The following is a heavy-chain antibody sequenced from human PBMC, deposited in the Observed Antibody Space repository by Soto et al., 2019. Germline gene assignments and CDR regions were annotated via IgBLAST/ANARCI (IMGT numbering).Heavy chain of an antibody. CDR1: GFTFSSYA. V-gene: IGHV3-23*01. Sequence: PGGSLRLSCAASGFTFSSYAISWVRQAPGKGLEWVSAISGSGGSTYYADSVKGRFTISRDNSKNTLYLQMNSLRAEDTAVYYYTKEDTGSRAAAGTQGYYFDYWGQGTLVTVSS. CDR2: ISGSGGST. CDR3: TKEDTGSRAAAGTQGYYFDY. D-gene: IGHD6-13*01. J-gene: IGHJ4*02.